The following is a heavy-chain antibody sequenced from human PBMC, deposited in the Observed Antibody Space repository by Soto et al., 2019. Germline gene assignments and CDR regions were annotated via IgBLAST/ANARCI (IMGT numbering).Heavy chain of an antibody. J-gene: IGHJ6*02. CDR2: ISYDGSNK. CDR3: ARDRGNYDYVWGSYRMVGMDV. CDR1: GFTFSSYA. D-gene: IGHD3-16*02. Sequence: GGSLRLSCAASGFTFSSYAMHWVRQAPGKGLEWVAVISYDGSNKYYADSVKGRFTISRDNSKNTLYLQMSSLRAEDTAVYYCARDRGNYDYVWGSYRMVGMDVWGQGTTVTVSS. V-gene: IGHV3-30-3*01.